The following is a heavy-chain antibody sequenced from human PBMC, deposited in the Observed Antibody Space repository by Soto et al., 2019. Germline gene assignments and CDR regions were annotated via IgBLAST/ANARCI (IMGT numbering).Heavy chain of an antibody. CDR2: ISSSSLYI. CDR1: GFTFSNYT. J-gene: IGHJ6*02. D-gene: IGHD3-3*01. Sequence: PGGSLRLSCAASGFTFSNYTINWVRQAPGKGLEWVSAISSSSLYIYYADSVKGRFTISRDNAKNSLYLQMNSLGAEDTAVYYCARANYDFWSGYSNYFGIDVWGQGTTVTAP. CDR3: ARANYDFWSGYSNYFGIDV. V-gene: IGHV3-21*01.